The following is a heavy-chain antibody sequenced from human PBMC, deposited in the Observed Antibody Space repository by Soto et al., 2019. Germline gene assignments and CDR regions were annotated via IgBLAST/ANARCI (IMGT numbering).Heavy chain of an antibody. CDR1: GYSFTTHW. CDR2: FYPHDSAA. D-gene: IGHD1-26*01. Sequence: GESLKISCVGSGYSFTTHWVAWVRQMPGKGLEWMGIFYPHDSAATYSPSFQGQVTMSADKSSNTAYLQWNSLQASDTAIYYCARGGKDGSLFFGLEVWGQGTTVTVSS. V-gene: IGHV5-51*01. J-gene: IGHJ6*02. CDR3: ARGGKDGSLFFGLEV.